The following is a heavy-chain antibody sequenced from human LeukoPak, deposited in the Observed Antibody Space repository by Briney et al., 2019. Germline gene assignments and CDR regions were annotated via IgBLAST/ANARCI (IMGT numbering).Heavy chain of an antibody. V-gene: IGHV4-31*03. CDR1: GGSISSGGYY. CDR3: ARDRYDILTGSGHDAFDI. CDR2: IYYSGST. J-gene: IGHJ3*02. Sequence: PSQTLSLTCTVSGGSISSGGYYWSWIRQHPGKGLEWIGYIYYSGSTYYNPSLKSRVTISVDTSKNQFSLKLSSVTAADTAVYYCARDRYDILTGSGHDAFDIWGQGTMVTVSS. D-gene: IGHD3-9*01.